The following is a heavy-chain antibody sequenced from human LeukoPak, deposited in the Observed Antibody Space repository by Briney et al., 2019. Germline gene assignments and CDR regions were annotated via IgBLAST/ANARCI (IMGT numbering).Heavy chain of an antibody. V-gene: IGHV4-4*07. CDR1: GGSINNYY. Sequence: SETLSLTCSVSGGSINNYYWTWIRQPAGKGLEWIGRIYTSGSTNYNPSLKSRVTISVDTSKNQFSLKLSSVTAADTAVYYCARASYYYGSGSYYNAYYFDYWGQGTLVTVSS. CDR2: IYTSGST. D-gene: IGHD3-10*01. J-gene: IGHJ4*02. CDR3: ARASYYYGSGSYYNAYYFDY.